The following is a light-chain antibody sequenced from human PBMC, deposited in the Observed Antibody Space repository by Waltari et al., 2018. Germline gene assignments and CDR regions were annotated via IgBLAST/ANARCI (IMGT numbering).Light chain of an antibody. CDR1: SGSIAGKY. V-gene: IGLV6-57*02. CDR3: QSSDTSARWV. J-gene: IGLJ3*02. Sequence: NFMLTQPHPVSESPGKTVTISCTVTSGSIAGKYVQWYQQRPGSAPTTVIYEDDQRPSGVPDRFSGSIDRSSNSASLTISGLKTDDEADYYCQSSDTSARWVVGGGTRLTVL. CDR2: EDD.